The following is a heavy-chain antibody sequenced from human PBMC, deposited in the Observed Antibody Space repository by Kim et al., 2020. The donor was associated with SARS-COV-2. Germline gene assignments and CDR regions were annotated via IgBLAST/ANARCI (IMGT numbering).Heavy chain of an antibody. CDR3: ARAKPPSITRENIAAAGTGYYYYGMDV. D-gene: IGHD6-13*01. Sequence: GGSLRLSCAASGFTFSSYGMHWVRQAPGKGLEWVAVIWYDGSNKYYADSVKGRFTISRDNSKNTLYLQMNSLRAEDTAVYYCARAKPPSITRENIAAAGTGYYYYGMDVWGQGTTVTVSS. V-gene: IGHV3-33*01. J-gene: IGHJ6*02. CDR2: IWYDGSNK. CDR1: GFTFSSYG.